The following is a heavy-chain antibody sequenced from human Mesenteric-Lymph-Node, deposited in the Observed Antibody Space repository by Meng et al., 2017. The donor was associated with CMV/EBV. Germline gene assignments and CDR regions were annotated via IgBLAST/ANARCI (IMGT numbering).Heavy chain of an antibody. Sequence: CAVCGFTYSPYAIGWVRPAPGKGLEWVSTISSGGGSTFYADAVKGRFTISRDNSKDTLYLQMNSLRAEDTAVYFCVKDGGNTHWYFDLWGRGTLVTVSS. CDR1: GFTYSPYA. CDR2: ISSGGGST. J-gene: IGHJ2*01. V-gene: IGHV3-23*01. D-gene: IGHD3-16*01. CDR3: VKDGGNTHWYFDL.